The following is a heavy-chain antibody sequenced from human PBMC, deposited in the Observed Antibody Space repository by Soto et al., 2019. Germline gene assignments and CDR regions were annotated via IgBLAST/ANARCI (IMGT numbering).Heavy chain of an antibody. D-gene: IGHD6-19*01. CDR2: INAVTGNT. CDR3: ARAVAVPADFDY. J-gene: IGHJ4*02. CDR1: GYTSTGYA. V-gene: IGHV1-3*05. Sequence: QVQLVQSGAEEKKPGASMKVSCKATGYTSTGYAMHWVRQAPGQRLECMGWINAVTGNTKYSQKFQGRVTITRDTSASTAYMDLSSLRSEDTAVYYRARAVAVPADFDYRGQGTLVTVSS.